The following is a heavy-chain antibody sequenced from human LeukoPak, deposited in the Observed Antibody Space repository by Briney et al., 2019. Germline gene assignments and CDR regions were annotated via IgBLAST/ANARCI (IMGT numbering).Heavy chain of an antibody. Sequence: GGSLRLSCAASGFTFSSYEMNWVRQAPGKGLEWVSYISSSGSNIYYADSVKGRFTISRDNAKNSLYLQMNSLRAEDTAVYYCARVVPCMDVWGQGTTVTVSS. J-gene: IGHJ6*02. CDR2: ISSSGSNI. CDR3: ARVVPCMDV. D-gene: IGHD3-16*02. CDR1: GFTFSSYE. V-gene: IGHV3-48*03.